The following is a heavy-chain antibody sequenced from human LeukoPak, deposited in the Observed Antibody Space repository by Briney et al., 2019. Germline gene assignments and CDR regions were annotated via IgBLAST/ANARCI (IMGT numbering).Heavy chain of an antibody. V-gene: IGHV3-30*02. Sequence: PGGSLRLSCAASGFTFSSYGMHWVRQAPGKGLEWVAFIRYDGSNKYYADSVKGRFTISRDNSKNTLYLQMNSLRAEDTAVYYCAREYSTSEGFDYWGQGTLVTVSS. CDR3: AREYSTSEGFDY. J-gene: IGHJ4*02. CDR2: IRYDGSNK. CDR1: GFTFSSYG. D-gene: IGHD6-6*01.